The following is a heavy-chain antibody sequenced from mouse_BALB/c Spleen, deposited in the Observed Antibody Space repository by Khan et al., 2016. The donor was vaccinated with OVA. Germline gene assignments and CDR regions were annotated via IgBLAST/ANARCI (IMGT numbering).Heavy chain of an antibody. V-gene: IGHV3-2*02. CDR2: ISSTGST. CDR1: GYSITSDYA. J-gene: IGHJ4*01. D-gene: IGHD2-13*01. CDR3: ASSLYYGDSYAMDY. Sequence: EVQLQESGPGLVKPSQSLSLTCTVTGYSITSDYAWNWIRQFPGNKLDWMGYISSTGSTSYNPSLKSRTAITRDTSKNQFLLHLNSVTTEDTATYYCASSLYYGDSYAMDYGGQGTSVTVSS.